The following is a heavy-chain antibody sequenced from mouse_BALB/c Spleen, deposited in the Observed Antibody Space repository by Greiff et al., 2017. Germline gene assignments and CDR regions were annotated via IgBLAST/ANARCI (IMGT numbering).Heavy chain of an antibody. V-gene: IGHV2-9*02. Sequence: VQLVESGPGLVAPSQSLSITCTVSGFSLTSYGVHWVRPPPGKGLEWLGVIWAGGSTNYNSALMSRLSISKDNSKSQVFLKMNSLQTDDTAMYYCARAHYDYDTGAWFAYWGQGTLVTVSA. J-gene: IGHJ3*01. D-gene: IGHD2-4*01. CDR2: IWAGGST. CDR3: ARAHYDYDTGAWFAY. CDR1: GFSLTSYG.